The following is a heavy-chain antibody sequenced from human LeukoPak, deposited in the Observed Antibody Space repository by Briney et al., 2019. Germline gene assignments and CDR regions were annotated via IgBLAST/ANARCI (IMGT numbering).Heavy chain of an antibody. CDR3: ARVHGSSWHHYFDY. V-gene: IGHV3-33*01. J-gene: IGHJ4*02. Sequence: GGSLRLSSAASGFTLSTYDMHCGRQAPGKGLEWVAVIWYDGSNKYYADSVKGRFTISRDNSKNTLYLQMNSLRAEDTAVYYCARVHGSSWHHYFDYWGQGTLVTVSS. D-gene: IGHD6-13*01. CDR2: IWYDGSNK. CDR1: GFTLSTYD.